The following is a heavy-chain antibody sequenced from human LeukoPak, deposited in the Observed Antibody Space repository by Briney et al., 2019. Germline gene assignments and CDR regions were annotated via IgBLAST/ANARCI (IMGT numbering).Heavy chain of an antibody. Sequence: GGSLRLSCAASGFTFSDYYMSWIRQAPGKGLEWVSYISSSSSYTNYADSVKGRFTISRDNAKNSLYLQMNSLRAEDTAVYYCARGPSGYVPPGYWGQGTLVTVSS. V-gene: IGHV3-11*05. CDR3: ARGPSGYVPPGY. D-gene: IGHD5-12*01. J-gene: IGHJ4*02. CDR2: ISSSSSYT. CDR1: GFTFSDYY.